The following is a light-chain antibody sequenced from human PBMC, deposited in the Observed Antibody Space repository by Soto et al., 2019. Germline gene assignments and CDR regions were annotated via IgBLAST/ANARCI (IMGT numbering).Light chain of an antibody. CDR3: QRYGSSSPAT. V-gene: IGKV3-20*01. CDR2: GAS. Sequence: EIVLTQSPGTLSLSPGEGATLSCRASQGVTSNYLAWYQQRPGQAPRLLIYGASSRATGIPDRFSGGGSGTDCTLPISRLKPKDVAVYFCQRYGSSSPATFGQGTRLEIE. CDR1: QGVTSNY. J-gene: IGKJ5*01.